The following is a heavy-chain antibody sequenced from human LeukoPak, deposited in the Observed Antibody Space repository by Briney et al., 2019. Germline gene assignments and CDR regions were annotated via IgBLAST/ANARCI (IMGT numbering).Heavy chain of an antibody. J-gene: IGHJ4*02. CDR2: ISWNSGSI. D-gene: IGHD6-6*01. CDR1: GFTFDDFA. CDR3: AKDPLEYSSSFDY. Sequence: GRSLRLSCAVSGFTFDDFAMHWVRQAPGKGLEWVSGISWNSGSIDYADSVKGRFTISRDNAKNSLYLQMSSLRAEDTALYYCAKDPLEYSSSFDYWGQGTLVTVSS. V-gene: IGHV3-9*01.